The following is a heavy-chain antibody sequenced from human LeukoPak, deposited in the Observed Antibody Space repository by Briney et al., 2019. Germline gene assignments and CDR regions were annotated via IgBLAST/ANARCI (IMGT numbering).Heavy chain of an antibody. Sequence: GGSLRLSCAASGFTFSGSAMHWVRQASGKGLEWVGHIRSKANTNATTYAASVKGRFTISRDDSKNTAYLQMNSLKTEDTAMYYCTTIGGYSGYDSPFDYWGQGTLVTVSS. CDR3: TTIGGYSGYDSPFDY. CDR1: GFTFSGSA. CDR2: IRSKANTNAT. D-gene: IGHD5-12*01. J-gene: IGHJ4*02. V-gene: IGHV3-73*01.